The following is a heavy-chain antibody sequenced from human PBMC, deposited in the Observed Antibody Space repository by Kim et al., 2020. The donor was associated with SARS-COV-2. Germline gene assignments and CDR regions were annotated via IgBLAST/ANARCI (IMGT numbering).Heavy chain of an antibody. CDR3: AGGGTNWFDP. D-gene: IGHD1-1*01. CDR2: IYYMGSA. CDR1: CGSISSSY. Sequence: SETLSLTCTVSCGSISSSYWSWIRQPPGKGLEWIGYIYYMGSANYNPSLKSRVTISVETSKNQFSLKLSSVNAADTAVYYCAGGGTNWFDPWGQGTLVTVSS. V-gene: IGHV4-59*01. J-gene: IGHJ5*02.